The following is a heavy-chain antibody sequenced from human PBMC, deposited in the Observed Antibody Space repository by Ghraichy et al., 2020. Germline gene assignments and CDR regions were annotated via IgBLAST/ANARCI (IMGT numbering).Heavy chain of an antibody. V-gene: IGHV3-53*01. CDR2: IYSGGST. CDR3: ARGGNYYYDSSGLDY. Sequence: GGSLRLSCAASGFTVSSNYMSWVRQAPGKGLEWVSVIYSGGSTYYADSVKGRFTISRDNSKNTLYLQMNSLRAEDTAVYYCARGGNYYYDSSGLDYWGQGTLVTVSS. D-gene: IGHD3-22*01. J-gene: IGHJ4*02. CDR1: GFTVSSNY.